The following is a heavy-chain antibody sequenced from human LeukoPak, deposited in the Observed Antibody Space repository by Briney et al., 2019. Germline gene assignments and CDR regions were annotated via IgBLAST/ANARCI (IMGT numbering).Heavy chain of an antibody. J-gene: IGHJ4*02. CDR1: GYTLTELS. CDR2: INPSGGRT. CDR3: ARGGRDWNDCVEL. V-gene: IGHV1-46*01. Sequence: EASVKVSCKVSGYTLTELSMHWVRQAPGQGLEWMGMINPSGGRTSYAQKFQGRVTMTRGTSTSTVYMELSSLRSEDTAVYYCARGGRDWNDCVELWGQGTLVTVSS. D-gene: IGHD1-1*01.